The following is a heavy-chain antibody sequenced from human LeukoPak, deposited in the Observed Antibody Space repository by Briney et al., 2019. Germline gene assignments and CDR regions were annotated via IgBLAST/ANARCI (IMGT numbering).Heavy chain of an antibody. CDR3: AGGLGYARSY. J-gene: IGHJ4*02. CDR1: GLTVSSNY. CDR2: TYSGGST. D-gene: IGHD2-2*01. Sequence: GGSLRLSCVPSGLTVSSNYMSWVRQAPGKGLEWVSVTYSGGSTDYADSVKGRFTISRDNSENTLYLQMNTLGVEDTAVYYCAGGLGYARSYWGQGTLVTVSS. V-gene: IGHV3-66*01.